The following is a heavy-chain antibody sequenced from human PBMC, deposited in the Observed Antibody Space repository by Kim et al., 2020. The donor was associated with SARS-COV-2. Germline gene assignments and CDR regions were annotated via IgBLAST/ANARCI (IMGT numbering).Heavy chain of an antibody. CDR3: AREERYSSSEGDY. CDR1: GGSITSSSYY. V-gene: IGHV4-39*07. CDR2: IYYSGTT. D-gene: IGHD6-13*01. Sequence: SETLSLTFTVSGGSITSSSYYWGWIRQPPGKGLEWIGSIYYSGTTYYNPSLKSRVTISVDTSTNQFSLKLSSVTAADTAVYYCAREERYSSSEGDYWGQGTLVTVSS. J-gene: IGHJ4*02.